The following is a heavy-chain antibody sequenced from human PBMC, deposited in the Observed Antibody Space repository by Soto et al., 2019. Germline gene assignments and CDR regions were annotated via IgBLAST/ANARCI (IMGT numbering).Heavy chain of an antibody. CDR1: VCSIYNIHSF. CDR3: IRVVEDENRNTEFDS. J-gene: IGHJ4*01. D-gene: IGHD3-22*01. V-gene: IGHV4-39*01. CDR2: VYYSGGA. Sequence: SETLSLTCYFSVCSIYNIHSFLCCIRQPPWKGLEFIGSVYYSGGAYYNPSLKIRVTVSVDKSKNKLSLRVNSVTSADTAVYYCIRVVEDENRNTEFDSWGXGIMVT.